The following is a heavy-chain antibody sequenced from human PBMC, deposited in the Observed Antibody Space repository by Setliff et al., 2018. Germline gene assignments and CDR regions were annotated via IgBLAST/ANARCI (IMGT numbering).Heavy chain of an antibody. V-gene: IGHV4-4*07. D-gene: IGHD6-19*01. Sequence: PSETLSLTCAVYGGSFSGYYWSWIRQPAGKGLEWTGHIYIGGSANYNPSLKSRVTMPIDTSKNQFSLKLNSVTAADMAVYYCAREQWLDPPGYYYMDVWAKGTTVTVSS. CDR1: GGSFSGYY. CDR2: IYIGGSA. J-gene: IGHJ6*03. CDR3: AREQWLDPPGYYYMDV.